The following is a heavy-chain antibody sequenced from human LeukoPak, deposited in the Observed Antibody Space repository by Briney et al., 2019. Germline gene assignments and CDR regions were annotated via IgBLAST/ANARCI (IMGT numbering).Heavy chain of an antibody. D-gene: IGHD4-17*01. CDR2: ISSSSSYI. CDR1: GFTFSSYS. V-gene: IGHV3-21*04. J-gene: IGHJ3*02. CDR3: AKLYGDYKHAFHI. Sequence: GGSLRLSCAASGFTFSSYSMNWVRQAPGKGLEWVSSISSSSSYIYYADSVKGRFTISRDNAKNSLYLQMNSLSAEDTALYYCAKLYGDYKHAFHIWGQGTMVTVSS.